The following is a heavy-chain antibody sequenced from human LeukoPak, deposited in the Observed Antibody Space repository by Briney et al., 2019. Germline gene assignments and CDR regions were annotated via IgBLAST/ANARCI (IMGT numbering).Heavy chain of an antibody. CDR2: IYSSGST. CDR1: GGSISSYY. D-gene: IGHD5-18*01. J-gene: IGHJ4*02. V-gene: IGHV4-4*07. Sequence: SETLSLTCTVSGGSISSYYWSWIRQPAGKGLEWIGRIYSSGSTNYNPSLKSRVTMSADTSKNQFSLKLSSVTAADTAVYYCARGALGIQIFDYWGQGTLVTVSS. CDR3: ARGALGIQIFDY.